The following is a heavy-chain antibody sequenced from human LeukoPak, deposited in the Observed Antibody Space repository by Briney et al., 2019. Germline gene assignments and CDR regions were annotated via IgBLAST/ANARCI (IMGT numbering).Heavy chain of an antibody. Sequence: GGSLRLSCAASGFTFSSYAMHWVRQAPGKGLEWVAVISYDGSNKYYADSVKGRFTISRDNSKNTLYLQMNSLRAEDTAVYYCAREDEDQYYFDYWGQGTLVTVSS. CDR2: ISYDGSNK. CDR3: AREDEDQYYFDY. V-gene: IGHV3-30*01. CDR1: GFTFSSYA. J-gene: IGHJ4*02. D-gene: IGHD2-15*01.